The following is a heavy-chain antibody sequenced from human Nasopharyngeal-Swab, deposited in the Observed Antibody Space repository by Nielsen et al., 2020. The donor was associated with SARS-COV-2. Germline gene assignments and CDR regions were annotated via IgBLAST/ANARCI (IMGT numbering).Heavy chain of an antibody. Sequence: SVKVSCKASGGTFSSYAISWGRQAPGQGLEWMGGIIPIFGTANYAQKFQGRVTITADESTSTAYMELSSLRSEDTAVYYCARGADDSSGYYSPKRAYYFDYWGQGTLVTVSS. CDR1: GGTFSSYA. V-gene: IGHV1-69*13. D-gene: IGHD3-22*01. J-gene: IGHJ4*02. CDR3: ARGADDSSGYYSPKRAYYFDY. CDR2: IIPIFGTA.